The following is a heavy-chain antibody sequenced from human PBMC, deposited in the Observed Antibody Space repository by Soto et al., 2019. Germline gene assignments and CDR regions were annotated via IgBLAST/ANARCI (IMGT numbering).Heavy chain of an antibody. CDR1: GGSISSGGYY. V-gene: IGHV4-31*03. CDR3: ARSVDP. Sequence: QVQLQESGPGLVKPSQTLSLTCTVSGGSISSGGYYWSWIRQHPGKGLAWIGYIFYSGTTYYNPSLKSRVTISVATSKNQFSLKLSPVTAPNTAVYYCARSVDPWGQGTLVTVSS. CDR2: IFYSGTT. J-gene: IGHJ5*02.